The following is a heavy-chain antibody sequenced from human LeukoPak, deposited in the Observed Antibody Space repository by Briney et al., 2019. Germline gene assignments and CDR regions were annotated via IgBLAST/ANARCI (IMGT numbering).Heavy chain of an antibody. D-gene: IGHD3-3*01. V-gene: IGHV3-69-1*02. CDR1: GFSISDHF. CDR2: ITHEKTF. Sequence: PGGSLRLSCAASGFSISDHFMSWVREPPGRAPEWVSYITHEKTFHYIDSVKGRFTISRDNAKNSLYLQMNSLSAEDTAVYYCVRVPGGYDPLYCYWGQGTPVPVFS. J-gene: IGHJ4*02. CDR3: VRVPGGYDPLYCY.